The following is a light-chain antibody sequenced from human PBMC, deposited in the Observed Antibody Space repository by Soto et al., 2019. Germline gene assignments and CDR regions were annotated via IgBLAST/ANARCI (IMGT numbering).Light chain of an antibody. CDR2: DAS. CDR3: QQVIYSPYI. V-gene: IGKV3-20*01. J-gene: IGKJ2*01. CDR1: QSVSSNY. Sequence: ENVLTQSPGTLSLSPGERATLSCRASQSVSSNYLAWYQQKPGQPPRLLIYDASARATGIPDRFSGSGSGTDFTLTISRLEAEDFAVYYCQQVIYSPYIVGQGTKLGIK.